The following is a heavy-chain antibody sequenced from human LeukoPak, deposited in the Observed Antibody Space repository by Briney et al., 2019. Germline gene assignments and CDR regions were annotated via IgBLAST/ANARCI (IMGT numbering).Heavy chain of an antibody. Sequence: SVKVSCKASGYTFTGYYMHWVRQAPGQGLEWKGGIIPIFGTANYAQKFQGRVTITADESTSTAYMELSSLRSEDTAVYYCARRRYYDSSGYYGYWGQGTLVTVSS. CDR1: GYTFTGYY. D-gene: IGHD3-22*01. CDR2: IIPIFGTA. V-gene: IGHV1-69*13. J-gene: IGHJ4*02. CDR3: ARRRYYDSSGYYGY.